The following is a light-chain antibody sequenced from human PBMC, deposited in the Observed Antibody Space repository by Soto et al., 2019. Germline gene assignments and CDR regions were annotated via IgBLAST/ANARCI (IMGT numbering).Light chain of an antibody. V-gene: IGLV2-14*01. CDR1: SSDVGAYSY. Sequence: QSALTQPASVSGSPGQSITISCTGTSSDVGAYSYVSWYQQHPGKAPKLIIYDVSNRPSGVSNRFSGSKSGNTASLTISGLQAEDEAYYYCSSYTSSITLVFGGGTELTVL. CDR3: SSYTSSITLV. CDR2: DVS. J-gene: IGLJ2*01.